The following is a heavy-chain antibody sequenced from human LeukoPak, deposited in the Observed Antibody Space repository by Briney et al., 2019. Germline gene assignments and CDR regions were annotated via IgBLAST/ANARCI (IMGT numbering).Heavy chain of an antibody. Sequence: SETLSLTCTVSGGSVSDYYWSWIRQSPGKGLEWIGYIYYTETSYNPSLKSRVTISADTSKNQFSLKLYSVTAADTAVYYCARAHSSGWYRRGAFDIWGQGTMVTVSS. J-gene: IGHJ3*02. D-gene: IGHD6-19*01. CDR1: GGSVSDYY. CDR3: ARAHSSGWYRRGAFDI. V-gene: IGHV4-59*02. CDR2: IYYTET.